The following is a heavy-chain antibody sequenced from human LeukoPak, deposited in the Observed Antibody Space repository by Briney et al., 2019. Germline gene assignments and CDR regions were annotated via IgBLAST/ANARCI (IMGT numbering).Heavy chain of an antibody. CDR3: AREPHKIDYCSGGSCSPY. CDR1: GFTFSSYG. D-gene: IGHD2-15*01. J-gene: IGHJ4*02. V-gene: IGHV3-33*01. Sequence: GRSLRLSCAASGFTFSSYGMHWVRQAPGKGLEWVAVIWYDGSNKYYADSVKGRFTISRDNAKNSLFLQMNSLRAEDTAVYYCAREPHKIDYCSGGSCSPYWGQGTLVTVSS. CDR2: IWYDGSNK.